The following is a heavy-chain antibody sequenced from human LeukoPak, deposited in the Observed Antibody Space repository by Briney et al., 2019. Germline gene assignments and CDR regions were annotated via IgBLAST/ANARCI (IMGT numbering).Heavy chain of an antibody. J-gene: IGHJ4*02. D-gene: IGHD3-9*01. Sequence: SETLSLTCAVYGGSFSGYYWSWIRQPPGKGLEWIGEINHSGSTNYNPSLKSRVTISVDTSKNQFSLKLSSVTAADTAVYYCARGVPSQIRYSDWSLRGSPYYFDYWGQGTLVTVSS. CDR2: INHSGST. CDR3: ARGVPSQIRYSDWSLRGSPYYFDY. CDR1: GGSFSGYY. V-gene: IGHV4-34*01.